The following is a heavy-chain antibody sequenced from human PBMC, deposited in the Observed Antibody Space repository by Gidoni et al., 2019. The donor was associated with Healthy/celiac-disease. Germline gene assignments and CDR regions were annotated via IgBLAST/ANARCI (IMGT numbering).Heavy chain of an antibody. CDR3: ARGSITMVRGVIDFDY. D-gene: IGHD3-10*01. V-gene: IGHV3-7*03. Sequence: EVQLVESGGGLVQPGGALSLSCAASGFTFSSYWMSWVRQAPGKGLEWVGNIKPDGSEKYYVDSVKGRFTIARDNAKNALYLQMNSLRAEDTAVYYCARGSITMVRGVIDFDYWGQGTLVTVSS. CDR2: IKPDGSEK. CDR1: GFTFSSYW. J-gene: IGHJ4*02.